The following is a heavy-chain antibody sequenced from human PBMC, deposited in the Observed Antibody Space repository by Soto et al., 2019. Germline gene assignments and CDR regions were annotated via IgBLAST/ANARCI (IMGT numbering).Heavy chain of an antibody. V-gene: IGHV4-30-2*01. CDR3: ASSHAGAHITAAVH. J-gene: IGHJ4*02. CDR2: IYHSGST. Sequence: QLQLQESGSGLVKPSQTLSLTCAVSGGSISSGGYSWSWIRQPPGKGLEWIGYIYHSGSTYYNPSVKSRVTMSVDRSKNQFSLKLSSVTAADTAVYYCASSHAGAHITAAVHWGQGTLVTVSS. D-gene: IGHD6-13*01. CDR1: GGSISSGGYS.